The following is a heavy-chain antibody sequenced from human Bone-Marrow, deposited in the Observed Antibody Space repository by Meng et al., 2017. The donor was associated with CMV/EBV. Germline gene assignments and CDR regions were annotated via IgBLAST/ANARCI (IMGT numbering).Heavy chain of an antibody. CDR3: AKDLYLRSTSSLHY. J-gene: IGHJ4*02. CDR2: IWYDGSNK. D-gene: IGHD2-2*01. CDR1: GFTFSSYG. V-gene: IGHV3-33*06. Sequence: GESLKISCAASGFTFSSYGMHWVRQAPGKGLEWVAVIWYDGSNKYYADSVKGRFTISRDNSKNTLYLQMNSLRAEDTDVYYCAKDLYLRSTSSLHYWGQGTLVTVSS.